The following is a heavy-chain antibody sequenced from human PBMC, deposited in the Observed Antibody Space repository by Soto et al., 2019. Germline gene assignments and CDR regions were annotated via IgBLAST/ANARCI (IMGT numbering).Heavy chain of an antibody. Sequence: EVQLLESGGGLVQPGGSLRLSCVASGFTFSSYAMSWVRQAPGKGLEWVSTISGSGGSTYYADSVKGRFTISRDNSKNTLYLQMNSLRAEDTAVYYCAKDRGGSGYSAGIDYWGQGTLVTVSS. CDR3: AKDRGGSGYSAGIDY. V-gene: IGHV3-23*01. CDR2: ISGSGGST. CDR1: GFTFSSYA. J-gene: IGHJ4*02. D-gene: IGHD5-12*01.